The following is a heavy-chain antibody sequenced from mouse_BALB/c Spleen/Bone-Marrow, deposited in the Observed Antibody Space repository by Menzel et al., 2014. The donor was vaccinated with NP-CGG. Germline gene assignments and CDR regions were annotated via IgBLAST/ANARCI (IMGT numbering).Heavy chain of an antibody. Sequence: EVKLQESGAELVKPGASVKLPCTVSGFNIKDTYIHWMKQRPEQGLEWIGRIDPVNGNSKFDPKFQGKATITADTSSNTAYLQLISLTSEDTAVYYCARSGGHYDGAWFTNWGQGTLVTVST. D-gene: IGHD1-2*01. CDR1: GFNIKDTY. J-gene: IGHJ3*01. CDR2: IDPVNGNS. CDR3: ARSGGHYDGAWFTN. V-gene: IGHV14-3*02.